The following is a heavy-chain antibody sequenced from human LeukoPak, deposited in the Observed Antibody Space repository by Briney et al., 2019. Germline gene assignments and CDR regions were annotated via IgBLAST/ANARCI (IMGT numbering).Heavy chain of an antibody. D-gene: IGHD2-15*01. CDR2: IRADGHEK. CDR3: ARTWGYCDGGNCYARFFFDS. Sequence: GGSLRLSCAASGFTFSTYWMSWVRQAPGKGLEWVASIRADGHEKYYVDSVKGRLTVSTDNAKNSVYLQMDSLRVEDTGVHFCARTWGYCDGGNCYARFFFDSWGQGTLVTVSS. CDR1: GFTFSTYW. V-gene: IGHV3-7*01. J-gene: IGHJ4*02.